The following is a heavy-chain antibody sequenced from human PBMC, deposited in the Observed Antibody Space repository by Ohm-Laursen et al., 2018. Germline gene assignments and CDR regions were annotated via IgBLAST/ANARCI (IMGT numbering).Heavy chain of an antibody. CDR3: ARGEDRLPTHY. CDR1: GGAISNYY. J-gene: IGHJ4*02. D-gene: IGHD1-14*01. Sequence: SETLSLTCTASGGAISNYYWSWIRQPPGKGLEWVGYIYYSGSTYYNPSLERRVSISVDTSKNQFSLKLISVTTSDTAVYYCARGEDRLPTHYWGQGTLVTVSS. CDR2: IYYSGST. V-gene: IGHV4-59*01.